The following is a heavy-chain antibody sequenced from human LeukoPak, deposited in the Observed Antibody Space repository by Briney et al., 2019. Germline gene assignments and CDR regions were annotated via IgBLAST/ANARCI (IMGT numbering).Heavy chain of an antibody. CDR1: GGSFGGYY. V-gene: IGHV4-34*01. CDR2: INHSGST. J-gene: IGHJ3*02. Sequence: PSETLSLTCAVYGGSFGGYYWSWIRQPPGKGLEWIGEINHSGSTNYNPSLKSRVTISVDTSKNQFSLKLSSVTAADTAVYYCARGPDIVVVPAAKRDAFDIWGQGTMVTVSS. D-gene: IGHD2-2*01. CDR3: ARGPDIVVVPAAKRDAFDI.